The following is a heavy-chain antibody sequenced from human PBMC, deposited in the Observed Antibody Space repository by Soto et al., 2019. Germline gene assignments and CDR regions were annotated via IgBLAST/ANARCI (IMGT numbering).Heavy chain of an antibody. V-gene: IGHV4-34*01. D-gene: IGHD6-6*01. CDR3: ARGRRQLVPIDY. CDR1: GGSFSGYY. J-gene: IGHJ4*02. CDR2: INHSGST. Sequence: SETLSLTCAVYGGSFSGYYWSWIRQPPGKGLEWIGEINHSGSTNYNPSVKSRVTISVDTSKNQFSLKLSSVTAADTAVYYCARGRRQLVPIDYWGQGTLVTVSS.